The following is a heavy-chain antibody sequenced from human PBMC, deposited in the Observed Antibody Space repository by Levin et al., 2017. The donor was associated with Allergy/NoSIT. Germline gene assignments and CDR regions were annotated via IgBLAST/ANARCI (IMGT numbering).Heavy chain of an antibody. Sequence: SETLSLTCTVSGGSISSYYWSWIRQPPGKGLEWIGYIYYSGSTNYNPSLKSRVTISVDTSKNQFSLKLSSVTAADTAVYYCARDAAANYCTNGVCYNAFDIWGQGTMVTVSS. V-gene: IGHV4-59*01. CDR1: GGSISSYY. D-gene: IGHD2-8*01. CDR2: IYYSGST. J-gene: IGHJ3*02. CDR3: ARDAAANYCTNGVCYNAFDI.